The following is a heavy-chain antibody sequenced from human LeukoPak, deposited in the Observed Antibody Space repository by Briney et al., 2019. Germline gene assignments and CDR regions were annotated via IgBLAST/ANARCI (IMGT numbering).Heavy chain of an antibody. D-gene: IGHD4-23*01. CDR2: ISWNSGSI. CDR3: AREGYGGNQDFQH. V-gene: IGHV3-9*01. Sequence: PGRSLRLSCAASGFTFDDYAMHWVRQAPGKGLEWVSGISWNSGSIGYADSVKGRFTISRDNSKNTLYLQMNSLRAEDTAVYYCAREGYGGNQDFQHWGQGTLVTVSS. CDR1: GFTFDDYA. J-gene: IGHJ1*01.